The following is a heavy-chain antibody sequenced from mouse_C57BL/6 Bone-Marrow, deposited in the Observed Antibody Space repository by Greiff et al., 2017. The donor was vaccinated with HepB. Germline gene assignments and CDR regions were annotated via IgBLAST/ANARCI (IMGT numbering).Heavy chain of an antibody. Sequence: EVKLVESGGGLVQPGGSMKLSCVASGFTFSNYWMNWVRQSPEKGLEWVAQIRLKSDNYATHYAESVKGRFTISRDDSKSSVYLQMNNLRAEDTGIYYCTLYGSSYNWFAYWGQGTLVTVSA. CDR2: IRLKSDNYAT. J-gene: IGHJ3*01. CDR3: TLYGSSYNWFAY. D-gene: IGHD1-1*01. V-gene: IGHV6-3*01. CDR1: GFTFSNYW.